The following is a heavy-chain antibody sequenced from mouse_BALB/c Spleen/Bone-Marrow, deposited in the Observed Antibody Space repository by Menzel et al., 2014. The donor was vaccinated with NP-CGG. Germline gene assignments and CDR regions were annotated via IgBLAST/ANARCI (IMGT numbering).Heavy chain of an antibody. CDR2: IWSDGNT. Sequence: VQRVESGPGLVAPSQGLSITCTVSGFSLTSYGVHWVRQPPGKGLEWLVVIWSDGNTTYNSALKSRLSISKDNSKSQVFLKMNSLQTDDTAMYYCARNPYGNYAMDYWGQGTSVTVSS. V-gene: IGHV2-6*02. CDR1: GFSLTSYG. D-gene: IGHD2-10*02. J-gene: IGHJ4*01. CDR3: ARNPYGNYAMDY.